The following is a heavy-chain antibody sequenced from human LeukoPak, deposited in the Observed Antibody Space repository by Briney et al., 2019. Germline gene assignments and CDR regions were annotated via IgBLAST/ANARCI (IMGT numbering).Heavy chain of an antibody. Sequence: SETLSLTCTVSGGSISSYYWGWIRQPPGKGLEWIGSIYYSGSTYYNPSLKSRVTISVDTSKNQFSLKLSSVTAADTAVYYCASSIVGAPLDYWGQGTLVTVSS. CDR1: GGSISSYY. CDR3: ASSIVGAPLDY. D-gene: IGHD1-26*01. V-gene: IGHV4-39*01. CDR2: IYYSGST. J-gene: IGHJ4*02.